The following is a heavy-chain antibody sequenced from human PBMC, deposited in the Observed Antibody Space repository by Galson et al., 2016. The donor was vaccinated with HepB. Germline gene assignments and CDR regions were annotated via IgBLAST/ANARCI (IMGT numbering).Heavy chain of an antibody. CDR2: INNDGTST. CDR1: EFTFSNYW. J-gene: IGHJ6*02. Sequence: SLRLSCAASEFTFSNYWMHWVRQSPGKGLEWVSRINNDGTSTDYAGSVKGRFTISRDNAKNTLYVQMDSLTADDTAVYYCARGLDPYWSSGRCHYYYYAMDVWCQGTTVSVS. V-gene: IGHV3-74*01. CDR3: ARGLDPYWSSGRCHYYYYAMDV. D-gene: IGHD2-2*01.